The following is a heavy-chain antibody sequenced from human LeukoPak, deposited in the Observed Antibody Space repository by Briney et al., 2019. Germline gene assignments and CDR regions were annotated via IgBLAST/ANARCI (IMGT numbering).Heavy chain of an antibody. CDR2: INHSGST. CDR1: GGSFNGYY. J-gene: IGHJ4*02. V-gene: IGHV4-34*01. Sequence: PSETLSLTCAVYGGSFNGYYWSWLRQPPGKGLEWIGEINHSGSTNYNPSLKSRVTISEDTSKNQFSLKLSSVTAADTAVYYCARSHSVWTSFDYWGQGTLVTVSS. D-gene: IGHD3/OR15-3a*01. CDR3: ARSHSVWTSFDY.